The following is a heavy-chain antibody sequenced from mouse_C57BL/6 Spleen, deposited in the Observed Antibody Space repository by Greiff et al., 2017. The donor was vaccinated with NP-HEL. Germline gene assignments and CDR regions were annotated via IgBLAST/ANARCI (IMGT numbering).Heavy chain of an antibody. CDR3: ARGSSGYLYYFDY. CDR1: GYAFSSSW. D-gene: IGHD3-2*02. J-gene: IGHJ2*01. CDR2: LYPGDGDT. V-gene: IGHV1-82*01. Sequence: VQRVESGPELVKPGASVKISCKASGYAFSSSWMNWVKQRPGKGLEWIGRLYPGDGDTNYNGKFKGKATLTADKSSSTAYMQLSSLTSEDSAVYFCARGSSGYLYYFDYWGQGTTLTVSS.